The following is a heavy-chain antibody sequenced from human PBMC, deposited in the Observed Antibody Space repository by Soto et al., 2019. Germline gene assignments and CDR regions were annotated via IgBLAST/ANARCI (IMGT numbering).Heavy chain of an antibody. D-gene: IGHD4-17*01. Sequence: QVQLVQSGAEVKKTGSSVKVSCKAYGGTFSSYTISWVRQAPGQGLEWMGRIIPMFGIANYAQKFQGRVTITADKSTSTAYMELSSLRSEDTAVYYCARAYGDSHDYWGQGTLVTVSS. CDR3: ARAYGDSHDY. CDR2: IIPMFGIA. J-gene: IGHJ4*02. CDR1: GGTFSSYT. V-gene: IGHV1-69*02.